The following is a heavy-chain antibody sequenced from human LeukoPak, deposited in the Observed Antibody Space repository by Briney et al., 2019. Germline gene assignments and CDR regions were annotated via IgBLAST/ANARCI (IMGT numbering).Heavy chain of an antibody. Sequence: LRGRFTISRDNAKNSLYLQMNSLRAEDTAVYYCARDPGYSGWPHFDYWGQGTLVTVSS. D-gene: IGHD1-26*01. CDR3: ARDPGYSGWPHFDY. V-gene: IGHV3-21*01. J-gene: IGHJ4*02.